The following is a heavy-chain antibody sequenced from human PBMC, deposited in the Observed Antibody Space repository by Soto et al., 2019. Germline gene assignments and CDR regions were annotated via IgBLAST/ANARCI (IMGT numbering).Heavy chain of an antibody. V-gene: IGHV3-23*01. CDR1: GFTFSSYA. J-gene: IGHJ4*02. D-gene: IGHD3-10*01. Sequence: EVQLLESGGGLVQPGGSLRLSCAASGFTFSSYAMSWVRQAPGKGLEWVSAISGSGGSTYYADSVKGRFTISRDNSKNTLYLQMNSRRAEDTAVYYCAKGSGYYGSGSYYNGGEYYFDYWGQGTLVTVSS. CDR2: ISGSGGST. CDR3: AKGSGYYGSGSYYNGGEYYFDY.